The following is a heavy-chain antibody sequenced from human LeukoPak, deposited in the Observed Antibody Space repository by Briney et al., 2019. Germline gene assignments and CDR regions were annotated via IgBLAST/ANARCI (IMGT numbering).Heavy chain of an antibody. CDR3: ARDGDFWSGLSYYYGMDV. CDR1: GYTFTSYG. CDR2: ISAYNGNT. Sequence: ASVKVSCKASGYTFTSYGISWVRQAPGQGLEWMGWISAYNGNTNYAQKLQGRVTMTTDTSTSTAYMELRSLRSDDTAVYYCARDGDFWSGLSYYYGMDVWGQGTTVTVSS. D-gene: IGHD3-3*01. J-gene: IGHJ6*02. V-gene: IGHV1-18*01.